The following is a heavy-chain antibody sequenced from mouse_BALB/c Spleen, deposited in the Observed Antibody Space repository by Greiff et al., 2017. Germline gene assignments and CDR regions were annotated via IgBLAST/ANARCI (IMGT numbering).Heavy chain of an antibody. J-gene: IGHJ2*01. CDR2: INPSNGGT. CDR1: GYTFTSYY. Sequence: QVTLKESGSELVKPGASVKLSCKASGYTFTSYYMYWVKQRPGQGLEWIGEINPSNGGTNFNEKFKSKATLTVDKSSSTAYMQLSSLTSEDSAVYYCTSRGFDYWGQGTTLTVSS. CDR3: TSRGFDY. D-gene: IGHD3-1*01. V-gene: IGHV1S81*02.